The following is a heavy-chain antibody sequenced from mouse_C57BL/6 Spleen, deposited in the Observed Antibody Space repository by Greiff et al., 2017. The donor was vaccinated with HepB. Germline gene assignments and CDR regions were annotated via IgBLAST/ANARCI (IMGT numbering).Heavy chain of an antibody. Sequence: QVQLQQSGAELVRPGASVTLSCKASGYTFTDYEMHWVKQTPVHGLEWIGSIDPETGGTAYNQKFKGKAILTADKSSSTAYMELRRLTSGDSAVYYCTRDYGSSFAYWGQGTLVTVSA. CDR1: GYTFTDYE. J-gene: IGHJ3*01. V-gene: IGHV1-15*01. CDR2: IDPETGGT. D-gene: IGHD1-1*01. CDR3: TRDYGSSFAY.